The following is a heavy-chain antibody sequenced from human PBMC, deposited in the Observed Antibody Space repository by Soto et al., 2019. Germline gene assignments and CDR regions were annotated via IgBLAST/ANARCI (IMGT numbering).Heavy chain of an antibody. V-gene: IGHV1-69*12. J-gene: IGHJ4*02. Sequence: QVQLVQSGAEVKKPGSSVKVSCKASGGTFSGFALSWVRQAPGQGLEWMGGIIPIFGTANYAQKFQDRVTMSADESTSTAYMELSSLRSEDTAVYYCARDLGVRSYFDYWGQGTLVTVSS. CDR3: ARDLGVRSYFDY. CDR1: GGTFSGFA. D-gene: IGHD3-16*01. CDR2: IIPIFGTA.